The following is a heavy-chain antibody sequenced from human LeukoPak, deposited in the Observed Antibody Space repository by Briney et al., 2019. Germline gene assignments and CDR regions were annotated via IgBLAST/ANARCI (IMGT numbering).Heavy chain of an antibody. V-gene: IGHV1-18*01. CDR1: GYTFTSYG. J-gene: IGHJ3*02. CDR3: ARDRPVAVYCSGGSCYSDYDDAFDI. Sequence: ASVKVSCKASGYTFTSYGISWVRQAPGQGLEWMGWISDYNGNTNYAQKLQGRVTMTTDTSTSTAYMELRSLRSDDTAVYYCARDRPVAVYCSGGSCYSDYDDAFDIWGQGTMVTVSS. CDR2: ISDYNGNT. D-gene: IGHD2-15*01.